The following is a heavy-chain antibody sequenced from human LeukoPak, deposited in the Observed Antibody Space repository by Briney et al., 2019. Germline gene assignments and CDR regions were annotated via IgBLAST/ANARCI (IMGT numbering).Heavy chain of an antibody. V-gene: IGHV4-34*01. Sequence: PSETLSLTCAVYGGSFSGYYWSWVRQPPGKGLEWIGEISHSGSTYYNPSLKSRVTVSVDTSKNQFSLRLSSVTAADTSVYYCAKGGLDTVRGGDFDYWGQGILVTVSS. J-gene: IGHJ4*02. CDR3: AKGGLDTVRGGDFDY. CDR2: ISHSGST. CDR1: GGSFSGYY. D-gene: IGHD5-18*01.